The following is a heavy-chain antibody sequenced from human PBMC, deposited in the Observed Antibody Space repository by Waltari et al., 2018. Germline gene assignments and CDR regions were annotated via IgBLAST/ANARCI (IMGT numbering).Heavy chain of an antibody. CDR1: EFTFSGYW. D-gene: IGHD2-21*02. Sequence: EVQLVESGGGLVQPGGSLRLSCAASEFTFSGYWMHWVRQAPGKGLVWVSRINSDESSTSYEDSVKGRFTISRDNAKNTLYLQMNSLRAEDTAVYYCASQNGGNSWWLDPWGQGTLVTVSS. V-gene: IGHV3-74*01. J-gene: IGHJ5*02. CDR3: ASQNGGNSWWLDP. CDR2: INSDESST.